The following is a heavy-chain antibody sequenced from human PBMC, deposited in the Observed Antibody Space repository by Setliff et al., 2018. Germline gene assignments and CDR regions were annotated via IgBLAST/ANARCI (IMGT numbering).Heavy chain of an antibody. CDR2: ISAYSGNT. CDR3: SRLVRYCTRTSCQRASGEDY. Sequence: ASVKVYCKASGYTFTNYAINWVRQAPGQGLEWVGWISAYSGNTYYAQKFQGRVTMTTDTSTATAYLELRSLRSDDTAVYYCSRLVRYCTRTSCQRASGEDYWGQGTLVTVSS. D-gene: IGHD2-2*01. CDR1: GYTFTNYA. V-gene: IGHV1-18*01. J-gene: IGHJ4*02.